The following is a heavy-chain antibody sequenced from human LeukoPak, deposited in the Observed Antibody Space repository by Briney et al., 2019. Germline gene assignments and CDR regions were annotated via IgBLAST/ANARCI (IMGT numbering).Heavy chain of an antibody. Sequence: SETLSLTCTVSGGSISSSSYYWGWIRQPPGKGLEWIGSIYYSGSTYYNPSLKSRVTISVDTSNNQFSLKLSSVTAADTAVYYCARHDFVTWLGYFQHWGQGTLVTVSS. CDR2: IYYSGST. D-gene: IGHD6-19*01. CDR1: GGSISSSSYY. CDR3: ARHDFVTWLGYFQH. J-gene: IGHJ1*01. V-gene: IGHV4-39*01.